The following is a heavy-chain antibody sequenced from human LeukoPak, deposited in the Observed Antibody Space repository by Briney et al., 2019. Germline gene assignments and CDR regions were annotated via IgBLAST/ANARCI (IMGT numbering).Heavy chain of an antibody. CDR2: ISWNSGSI. CDR1: GFTFDYYA. D-gene: IGHD6-13*01. Sequence: GGSLRLSCAASGFTFDYYAMHWVRQAPGKGLDWVSGISWNSGSIGYADSVKGRFTISRDNAKNSLYLQMNSLRSEDTALDYCKRGGSRGHYSYGMDVWGQGTTVTVSS. CDR3: KRGGSRGHYSYGMDV. V-gene: IGHV3-9*01. J-gene: IGHJ6*02.